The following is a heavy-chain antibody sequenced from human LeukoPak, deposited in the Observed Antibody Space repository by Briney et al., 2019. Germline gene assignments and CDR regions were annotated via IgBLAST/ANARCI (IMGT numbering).Heavy chain of an antibody. D-gene: IGHD1-1*01. CDR3: ARSPPLWNGDAFDI. CDR1: GFTFSSYS. CDR2: ISSSSSYI. Sequence: GGSLRLSCAASGFTFSSYSMNWVRQAPGKGLEWVSSISSSSSYIYYADSVKGRFTISRDNAKNSLYLQMNSLRVEDTAVYYCARSPPLWNGDAFDIWGQGTMVAVSS. V-gene: IGHV3-21*01. J-gene: IGHJ3*02.